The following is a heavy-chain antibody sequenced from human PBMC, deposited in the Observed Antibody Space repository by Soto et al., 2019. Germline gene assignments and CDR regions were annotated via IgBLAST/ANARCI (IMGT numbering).Heavy chain of an antibody. CDR3: ARRLHGYSSSWYGAFDI. Sequence: GGSLRLSCAASGFTFSSYEMNWVRQAPGKGLEWVSYISSSGSTIYYADSVKGRFTNSRGNAKNSLYLQMNSLRAEDTAVYYCARRLHGYSSSWYGAFDIWGQGTMVTVSS. D-gene: IGHD6-13*01. J-gene: IGHJ3*02. V-gene: IGHV3-48*03. CDR2: ISSSGSTI. CDR1: GFTFSSYE.